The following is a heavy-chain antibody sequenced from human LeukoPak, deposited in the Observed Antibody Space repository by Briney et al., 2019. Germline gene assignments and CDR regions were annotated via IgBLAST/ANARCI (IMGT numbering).Heavy chain of an antibody. Sequence: SETLSLTCTVSGGSISSSSYYWGWIRQPPGKGLEWIGSIYYSGSTYYNPSLKSRVTISVDTSKNQFSLKLSSVTAADTAVYYCARDSVELLVEDAFDIWGQGTMVTVSS. J-gene: IGHJ3*02. CDR2: IYYSGST. CDR1: GGSISSSSYY. D-gene: IGHD2-8*02. CDR3: ARDSVELLVEDAFDI. V-gene: IGHV4-39*07.